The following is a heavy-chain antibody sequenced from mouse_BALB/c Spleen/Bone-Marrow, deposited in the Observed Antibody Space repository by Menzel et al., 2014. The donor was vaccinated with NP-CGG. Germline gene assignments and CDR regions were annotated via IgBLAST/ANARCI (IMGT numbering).Heavy chain of an antibody. D-gene: IGHD1-1*01. J-gene: IGHJ2*01. V-gene: IGHV1-69*02. CDR3: TRSYGSSYEYYFDY. CDR1: GYTFTSYW. Sequence: VQRVESGAELVRPGASVKLSCEASGYTFTSYWINWVKQRPGQGLEWIGNIYPSDSYTNYNQKFKDKATLTVDKSSSTAYMQLSSPTSEDSAVYYCTRSYGSSYEYYFDYWGQGTTLTVSS. CDR2: IYPSDSYT.